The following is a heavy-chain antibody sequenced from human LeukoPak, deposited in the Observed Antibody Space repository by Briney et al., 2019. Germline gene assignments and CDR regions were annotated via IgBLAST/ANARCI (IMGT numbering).Heavy chain of an antibody. CDR1: GYTFSGYY. CDR2: INPNSGGT. CDR3: ARDFGATVSFFHY. D-gene: IGHD4-17*01. J-gene: IGHJ4*02. Sequence: ASVKVFYKASGYTFSGYYVHWVRQAPGQGLEWMGWINPNSGGTNYAQMFRGRVTMTRGTSISTVYMELSRLTSDDTAVYYCARDFGATVSFFHYWVQGTLVTVSS. V-gene: IGHV1-2*02.